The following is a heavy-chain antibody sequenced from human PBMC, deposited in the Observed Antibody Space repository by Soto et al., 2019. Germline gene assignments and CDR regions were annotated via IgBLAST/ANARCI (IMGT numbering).Heavy chain of an antibody. Sequence: QVQLVESGGGVVQPGRSLRLSCTASGFTLSDYGMHWVRQAPGKGLEWVAVNWHDGGAKYYAESVTGRITISRDNSKNTVHLQIDSLGAEDTALYYCARDPGRDSPIDYWGQGTLVTVSS. CDR1: GFTLSDYG. CDR3: ARDPGRDSPIDY. D-gene: IGHD3-22*01. J-gene: IGHJ4*02. V-gene: IGHV3-33*01. CDR2: NWHDGGAK.